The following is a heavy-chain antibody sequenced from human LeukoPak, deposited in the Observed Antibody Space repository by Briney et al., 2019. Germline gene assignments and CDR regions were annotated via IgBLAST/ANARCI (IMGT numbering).Heavy chain of an antibody. CDR2: ISAYNGNT. V-gene: IGHV1-18*01. D-gene: IGHD3-3*01. CDR1: GYTFTSYG. J-gene: IGHJ4*02. Sequence: ASVKVSCKASGYTFTSYGISWVRQAPGQGLEWMGWISAYNGNTNYAQKLQGRVTMTTDTSTSTAYMELRSLRSDDTAVYYCARGITIFGVVTAFDYWGQGTLVTVSS. CDR3: ARGITIFGVVTAFDY.